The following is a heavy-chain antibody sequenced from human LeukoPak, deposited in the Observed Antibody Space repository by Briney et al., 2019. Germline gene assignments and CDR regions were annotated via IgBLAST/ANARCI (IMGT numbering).Heavy chain of an antibody. CDR1: GGSFSGYF. V-gene: IGHV4-34*01. J-gene: IGHJ5*02. Sequence: SETLSLTCAAYGGSFSGYFWNWIRQPPGKGLEWIGEINHSGSTHHNPSLKSRVTISIDTSKNQISLKLSSVTAADTAVYYCARGPESGSYFAWFGPWGQGTLVTVSS. CDR2: INHSGST. CDR3: ARGPESGSYFAWFGP. D-gene: IGHD3-10*01.